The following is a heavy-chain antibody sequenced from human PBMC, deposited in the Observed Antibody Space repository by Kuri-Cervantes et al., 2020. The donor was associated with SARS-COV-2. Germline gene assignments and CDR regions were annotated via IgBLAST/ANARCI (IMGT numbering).Heavy chain of an antibody. CDR3: ARRETYYYGSGSYYESYYGLDV. CDR1: GYSFTSYW. CDR2: IDPSDSYT. Sequence: GESLKISCKGSGYSFTSYWISWVRQMPGKGLEWMGRIDPSDSYTNYSPSFQGHVTISADKSINTAYLQWSSLKASDTAMYYCARRETYYYGSGSYYESYYGLDVWGQGTTVTVSS. D-gene: IGHD3-10*01. J-gene: IGHJ6*02. V-gene: IGHV5-10-1*01.